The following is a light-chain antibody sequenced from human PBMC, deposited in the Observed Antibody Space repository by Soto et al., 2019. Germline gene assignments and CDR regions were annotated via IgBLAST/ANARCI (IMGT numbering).Light chain of an antibody. CDR3: ISYTSSLYTSSSTRV. V-gene: IGLV2-14*01. CDR1: SSDVGGYNY. CDR2: EVS. Sequence: QSVLTQPASVSGSPGQSITISCTGTSSDVGGYNYVSWYQQHPGKAPKLMIYEVSHRPSGVSNRFSGSKSGNTASLTISGLQAEDEADYYCISYTSSLYTSSSTRVFGGGTQLTVL. J-gene: IGLJ3*02.